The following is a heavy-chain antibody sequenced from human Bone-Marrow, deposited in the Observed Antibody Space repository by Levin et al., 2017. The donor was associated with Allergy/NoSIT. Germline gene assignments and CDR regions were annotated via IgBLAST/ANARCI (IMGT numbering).Heavy chain of an antibody. D-gene: IGHD3-16*01. Sequence: GGSLRLSCAASGFILDNYAMHWVRQAPGKRLEWVAGISWDSDIIGYSDSVKGRFTISRDNAKNYLYLQMNSLRPEDTALYYCTKILTPLVYYYALDVWGQGTTVTVSS. J-gene: IGHJ6*02. CDR2: ISWDSDII. CDR1: GFILDNYA. CDR3: TKILTPLVYYYALDV. V-gene: IGHV3-9*01.